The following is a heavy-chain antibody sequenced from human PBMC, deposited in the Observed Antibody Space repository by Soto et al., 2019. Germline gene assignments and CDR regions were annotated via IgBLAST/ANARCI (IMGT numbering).Heavy chain of an antibody. CDR3: AKVHKPYIVLLVAATATVAY. CDR1: GFTFSSYA. V-gene: IGHV3-23*01. CDR2: ISGSGGST. Sequence: PGGSLRLSCAASGFTFSSYAMSWVRQAPGKGLEWVSAISGSGGSTYYADSVKGRFTISRDNSKNTLYLQMNSLRAEDTAVYYCAKVHKPYIVLLVAATATVAYWGQGTLVPVSS. D-gene: IGHD2-15*01. J-gene: IGHJ4*02.